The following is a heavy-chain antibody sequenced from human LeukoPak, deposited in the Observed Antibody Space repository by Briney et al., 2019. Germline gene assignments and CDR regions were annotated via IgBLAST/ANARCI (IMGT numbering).Heavy chain of an antibody. V-gene: IGHV3-43*02. Sequence: GGSLRLSCAASGFTFDDYAMHWVRQAPGKGLEWVSLISGDGGGTYYADSVKGRFTISRDNSKNSLYLQMNSLRTEDTALYYCAKVVSCGGDCYSSYFDLWGRGTLVTVSS. CDR1: GFTFDDYA. J-gene: IGHJ2*01. D-gene: IGHD2-21*02. CDR2: ISGDGGGT. CDR3: AKVVSCGGDCYSSYFDL.